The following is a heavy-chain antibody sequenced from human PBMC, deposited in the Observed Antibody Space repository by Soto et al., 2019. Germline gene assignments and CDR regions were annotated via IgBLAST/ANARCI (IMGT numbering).Heavy chain of an antibody. CDR1: GFTFSSSW. CDR3: RLCSSWYGKKNWFDP. V-gene: IGHV3-7*03. D-gene: IGHD6-13*01. Sequence: GGSLRLSCAASGFTFSSSWMRWVCQAPEKGQEWVADIKCDGSEKYYVDSVKGRLTISRDNAKNSLYLQVNSLRAEDMTVYYCRLCSSWYGKKNWFDPWGQGTLVTVSS. CDR2: IKCDGSEK. J-gene: IGHJ5*02.